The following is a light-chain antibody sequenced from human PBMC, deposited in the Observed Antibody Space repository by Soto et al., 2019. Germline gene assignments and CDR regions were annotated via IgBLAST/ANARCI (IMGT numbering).Light chain of an antibody. V-gene: IGLV1-40*01. Sequence: QSVLTQPPSVSGAPGQRITISCTGSSCSIGAGFDVPWYQQLPGTAPKLLIYGNSNRPSGVPDRFSGSKSGTSASLAITGLQAEDEADYYCQSYDSSLSAVVIGGGTKLTVL. CDR2: GNS. J-gene: IGLJ2*01. CDR3: QSYDSSLSAVV. CDR1: SCSIGAGFD.